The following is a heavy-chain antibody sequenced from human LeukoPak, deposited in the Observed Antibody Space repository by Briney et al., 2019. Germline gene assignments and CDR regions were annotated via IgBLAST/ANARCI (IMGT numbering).Heavy chain of an antibody. D-gene: IGHD7-27*01. CDR2: INPNSGGT. CDR3: ARDVTGDQSWFFDL. CDR1: GYTFIGYY. V-gene: IGHV1-2*02. Sequence: ASVKVSCKASGYTFIGYYMHWVRQAPGQGLEWMGWINPNSGGTNYAQKFQGRVTMTRDTSISTAYMELSRLRSDDTAVYYCARDVTGDQSWFFDLWGRGTLVTVS. J-gene: IGHJ2*01.